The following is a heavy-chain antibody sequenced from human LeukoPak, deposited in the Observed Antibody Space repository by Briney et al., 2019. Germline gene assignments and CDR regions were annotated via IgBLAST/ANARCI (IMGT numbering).Heavy chain of an antibody. D-gene: IGHD6-13*01. V-gene: IGHV1-69*13. CDR1: GGTFSSYA. J-gene: IGHJ4*02. CDR3: ARGQGDPRVPSSWYNTHY. Sequence: GASVKVSCKASGGTFSSYAISWVRQAPGQGLEWMGGIIPIFGTANYAQKFQGRVTITADESTSTAYMELSSLRSEDTAVYYCARGQGDPRVPSSWYNTHYWGQGTLVTVSS. CDR2: IIPIFGTA.